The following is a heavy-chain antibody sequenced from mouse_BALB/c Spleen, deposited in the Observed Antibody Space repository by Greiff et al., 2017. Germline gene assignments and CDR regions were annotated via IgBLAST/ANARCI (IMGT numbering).Heavy chain of an antibody. CDR2: ILPGSGST. Sequence: QVQLQQSGAELMKPGASVKISCKATGYTFSSYWIEWVKQRPGHGLEWIGEILPGSGSTNYNEKFKGKATFTADTSSNTAYMQLSSLTSEDSAVYYCARRGYYRYDAMDDWGQGTSVTVSS. CDR3: ARRGYYRYDAMDD. D-gene: IGHD2-14*01. CDR1: GYTFSSYW. V-gene: IGHV1-9*01. J-gene: IGHJ4*01.